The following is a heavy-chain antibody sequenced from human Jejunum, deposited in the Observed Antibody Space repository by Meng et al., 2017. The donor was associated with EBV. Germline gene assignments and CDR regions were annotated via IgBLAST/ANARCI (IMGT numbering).Heavy chain of an antibody. D-gene: IGHD3-10*01. CDR3: ARLNYYGSWSYYNHKGGYYFDC. Sequence: QLQLQESGPGLVKPSETLSLTCTVPGGSIRSSDYYWGWVRQPPGKGLEWIGSIYYSGSTYYNPSLKSRVTISVDTSKNQFSLKLSSVTAADTAVYYCARLNYYGSWSYYNHKGGYYFDCWGQGTLVTVSS. CDR2: IYYSGST. V-gene: IGHV4-39*01. CDR1: GGSIRSSDYY. J-gene: IGHJ4*02.